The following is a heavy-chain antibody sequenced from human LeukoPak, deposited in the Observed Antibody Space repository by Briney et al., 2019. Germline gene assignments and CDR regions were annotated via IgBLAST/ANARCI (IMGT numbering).Heavy chain of an antibody. Sequence: PGGSLRLSCAASGFTFSSYSMNWVRQAPGKGLEWVSYISSSSSTIYYADSVKGRFTVSRDNAKNPLYLQMNSLRAEDTAVYYCARVGGQWFGELEHDYWGQGTLVTVSS. D-gene: IGHD3-10*01. CDR2: ISSSSSTI. CDR3: ARVGGQWFGELEHDY. V-gene: IGHV3-48*01. J-gene: IGHJ4*02. CDR1: GFTFSSYS.